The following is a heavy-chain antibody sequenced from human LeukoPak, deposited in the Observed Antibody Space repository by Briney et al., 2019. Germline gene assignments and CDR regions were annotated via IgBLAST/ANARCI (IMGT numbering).Heavy chain of an antibody. J-gene: IGHJ4*02. D-gene: IGHD5-12*01. CDR2: ISWNSGSI. CDR1: GFTFDDYA. CDR3: AKDIPGAGYGLVGFDY. V-gene: IGHV3-9*01. Sequence: GGSPRLSCAASGFTFDDYAMHWVWQAPGKGLEWVSGISWNSGSIGYADSVKGRFTISRDNAKNTVYLQMNSLRAEDTAVYYCAKDIPGAGYGLVGFDYWGQGTLVTVSS.